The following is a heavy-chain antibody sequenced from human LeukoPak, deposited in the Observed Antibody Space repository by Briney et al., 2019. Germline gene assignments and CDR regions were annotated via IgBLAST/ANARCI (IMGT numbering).Heavy chain of an antibody. D-gene: IGHD2-15*01. Sequence: SETLSLTCSVSGGSMSSYYWSWIRQSPGKGLEWIGYIYHSGSTDYNSSLKSRVTISEDTSKKQFSLKVSSVTAADTAVYYCARAPVVVAATYFDYWGQGTLVTVSS. CDR1: GGSMSSYY. J-gene: IGHJ4*02. CDR3: ARAPVVVAATYFDY. V-gene: IGHV4-59*01. CDR2: IYHSGST.